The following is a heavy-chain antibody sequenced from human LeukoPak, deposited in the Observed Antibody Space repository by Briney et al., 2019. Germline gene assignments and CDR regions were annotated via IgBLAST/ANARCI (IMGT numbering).Heavy chain of an antibody. CDR3: AKDSIVYYYYYMDV. J-gene: IGHJ6*03. CDR1: GFTFSNYA. CDR2: ISGSGGYT. Sequence: GGSLRLSCAASGFTFSNYAVTWVRQAPGKGLEWVSSISGSGGYTYYADSVKGRFTISRDNSKNTLYLQMNSLRAEDTAVYYCAKDSIVYYYYYMDVWGKGTTVTVSS. D-gene: IGHD3-16*02. V-gene: IGHV3-23*01.